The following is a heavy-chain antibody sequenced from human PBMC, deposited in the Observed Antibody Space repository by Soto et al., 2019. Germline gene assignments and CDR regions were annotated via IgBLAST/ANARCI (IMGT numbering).Heavy chain of an antibody. J-gene: IGHJ5*02. CDR3: AREGPLRFLEWLSFDP. CDR2: IYYSGST. CDR1: GGSISSGGYY. V-gene: IGHV4-31*03. D-gene: IGHD3-3*01. Sequence: KQSQTLSLTCTVSGGSISSGGYYWSWIRQHPGKGLEWIGYIYYSGSTYYNPSLKSRVTISVDTSKNQFSLKLSSVTAADTAVYYCAREGPLRFLEWLSFDPWGQGTLVTVSS.